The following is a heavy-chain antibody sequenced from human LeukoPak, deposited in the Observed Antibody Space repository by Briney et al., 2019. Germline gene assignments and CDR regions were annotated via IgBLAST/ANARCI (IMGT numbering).Heavy chain of an antibody. V-gene: IGHV3-74*03. D-gene: IGHD3-9*01. J-gene: IGHJ4*02. CDR3: ARVLQYFDWLLSGFDY. CDR2: INEDGSDS. CDR1: GFTFSGHW. Sequence: GGSLRLSCIASGFTFSGHWIHWVRQAPGMGLVWVSRINEDGSDSMYAESVKGRFTISRDNAKNSLYLQMNSLRAEDTAVYYCARVLQYFDWLLSGFDYWGQGTLSPSPQ.